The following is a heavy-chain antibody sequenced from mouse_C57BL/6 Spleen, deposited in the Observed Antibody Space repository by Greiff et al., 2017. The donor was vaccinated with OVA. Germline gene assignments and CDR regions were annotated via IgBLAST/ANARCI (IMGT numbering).Heavy chain of an antibody. CDR2: IDPSDSYT. J-gene: IGHJ2*01. CDR3: ARGGTEDY. D-gene: IGHD3-3*01. Sequence: VQLQQSGAELVMPGASVKLSCKASGYTFTSYWMHWVKQRPGQGLEWIGEIDPSDSYTNYNQKFKGKSTLTVDKSSSTAYMQLSSLTSEDSAVYYCARGGTEDYWGQGTTLTVSS. CDR1: GYTFTSYW. V-gene: IGHV1-69*01.